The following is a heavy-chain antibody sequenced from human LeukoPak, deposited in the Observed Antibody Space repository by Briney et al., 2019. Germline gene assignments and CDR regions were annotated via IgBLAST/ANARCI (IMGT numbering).Heavy chain of an antibody. J-gene: IGHJ3*02. Sequence: SGGSLRLSCAASGFTFSSYWMHWVRQAPGKGLVWVSRINSDGSSTSYADSVKGRFTISRDNAKNTLYLQMNSLRAEDTAVYYCARTSPVLGDAFDIWRQGTMVTVSS. CDR1: GFTFSSYW. CDR2: INSDGSST. CDR3: ARTSPVLGDAFDI. D-gene: IGHD2-15*01. V-gene: IGHV3-74*01.